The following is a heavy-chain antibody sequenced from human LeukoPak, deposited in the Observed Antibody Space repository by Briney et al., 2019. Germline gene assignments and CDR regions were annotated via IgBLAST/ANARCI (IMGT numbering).Heavy chain of an antibody. CDR1: GYSISSGYY. CDR2: IYHSGST. CDR3: ARDLDYAYYDFWSGYSPRDAFDI. D-gene: IGHD3-3*01. J-gene: IGHJ3*02. V-gene: IGHV4-38-2*02. Sequence: PSETLSLTCTVSGYSISSGYYWGWLRQPPGKGLEWIGSIYHSGSTYYNPSLKSRVTISVETSKNQFSLKLSSVTAEDTAVYYCARDLDYAYYDFWSGYSPRDAFDIWGQGTMVTVSS.